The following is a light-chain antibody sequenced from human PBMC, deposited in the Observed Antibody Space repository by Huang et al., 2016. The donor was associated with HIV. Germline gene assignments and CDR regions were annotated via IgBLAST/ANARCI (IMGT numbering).Light chain of an antibody. CDR3: QQSYSTPLT. CDR1: QSIDTS. J-gene: IGKJ4*01. Sequence: DIQMTQSPSSLSASVGDRVTITCRASQSIDTSLNWYQQKPGKAPKPLIYAASILQSGVPSRFSGSGSGTDFTLTISSLQPEDFATFYCQQSYSTPLTFGGGTKVEIK. V-gene: IGKV1-39*01. CDR2: AAS.